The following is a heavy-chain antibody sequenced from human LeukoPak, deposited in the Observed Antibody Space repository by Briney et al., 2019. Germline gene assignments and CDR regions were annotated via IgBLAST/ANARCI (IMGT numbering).Heavy chain of an antibody. CDR1: GFTFGDYT. V-gene: IGHV3-43*01. Sequence: PGGSLRLSCAASGFTFGDYTIHWVRQPPGEGLEWVSLISWDGSTRYYADSVKGRFTISRDNSNNLLYLQMNSQRTEDTALYYCVKEMATIYFDSWGQGTLVTVSS. CDR2: ISWDGSTR. J-gene: IGHJ4*02. CDR3: VKEMATIYFDS. D-gene: IGHD5-24*01.